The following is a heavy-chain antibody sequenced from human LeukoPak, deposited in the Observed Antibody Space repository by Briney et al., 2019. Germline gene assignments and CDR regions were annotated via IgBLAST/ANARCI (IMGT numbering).Heavy chain of an antibody. D-gene: IGHD2-21*02. CDR1: GFTLSNYW. J-gene: IGHJ4*02. CDR2: MNSDGSTT. Sequence: GGSLRLSCAASGFTLSNYWMHWVRQAPGKGLVWVSRMNSDGSTTTYADSVKGRFTISRDNAKNTLYLQMNSLRAEDTAVYYCAKGVVTARPYYFDYWGQGTLVTVSS. CDR3: AKGVVTARPYYFDY. V-gene: IGHV3-74*01.